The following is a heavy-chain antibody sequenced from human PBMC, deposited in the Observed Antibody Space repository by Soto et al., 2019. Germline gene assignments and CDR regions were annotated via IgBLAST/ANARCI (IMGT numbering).Heavy chain of an antibody. D-gene: IGHD3-10*01. CDR2: IYHSGST. Sequence: QVQLQESGPGLVKPSGTLSLTCAVSGGSISSSNWWSWVRQPPGKGLEWIGEIYHSGSTNYNPSLEMRVTIQVEKTKNQFSLKLSSVTAADTAVYYCHRFHDYYYGMAVWGQGTTVTVSS. J-gene: IGHJ6*02. CDR1: GGSISSSNW. V-gene: IGHV4-4*02. CDR3: HRFHDYYYGMAV.